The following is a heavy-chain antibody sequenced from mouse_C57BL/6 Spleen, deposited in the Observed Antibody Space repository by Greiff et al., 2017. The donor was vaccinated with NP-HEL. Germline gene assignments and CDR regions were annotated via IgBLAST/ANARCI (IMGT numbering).Heavy chain of an antibody. CDR1: GYAFTNYL. CDR3: ARDGYHLECAY. Sequence: QVQLQQSGAELVRPGTSVKVSCKASGYAFTNYLIEWVKQRPGQGLEWIGVINPGSGGTNYNEKFKGKATLTADKSSSTAYMQLSSLTSEDSAVYFCARDGYHLECAYWGQGTLVTVSA. D-gene: IGHD2-3*01. J-gene: IGHJ3*01. CDR2: INPGSGGT. V-gene: IGHV1-54*01.